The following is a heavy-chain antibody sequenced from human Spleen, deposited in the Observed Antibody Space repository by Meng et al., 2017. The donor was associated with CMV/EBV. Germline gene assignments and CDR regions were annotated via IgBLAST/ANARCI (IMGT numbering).Heavy chain of an antibody. CDR1: GYTFKNFW. CDR2: IYSGGST. D-gene: IGHD6-19*01. V-gene: IGHV3-66*02. CDR3: ARDPGSGWYYFDS. Sequence: GESLKISCAASGYTFKNFWMHWVRQTPGKGLEWVSLIYSGGSTYYADSVKGRFTISRDIPKNTLYLQMSSLRPEDTAVYYCARDPGSGWYYFDSWGQGTLVTVSS. J-gene: IGHJ4*02.